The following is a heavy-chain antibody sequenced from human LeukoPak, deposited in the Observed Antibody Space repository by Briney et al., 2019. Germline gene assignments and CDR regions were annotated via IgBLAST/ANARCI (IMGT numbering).Heavy chain of an antibody. CDR2: IYHSGST. CDR1: GDSISSDGFY. J-gene: IGHJ6*03. Sequence: SETLSLTCTVSGDSISSDGFYWNWIRQHPGKGLESIGYIYHSGSTYYNPSLKSRVTISVDTSKNQFSLKLSSVTAADTAVYYCARGGFGVVGSYYRYMDVWGKGTTVTVSS. CDR3: ARGGFGVVGSYYRYMDV. D-gene: IGHD3-3*01. V-gene: IGHV4-31*03.